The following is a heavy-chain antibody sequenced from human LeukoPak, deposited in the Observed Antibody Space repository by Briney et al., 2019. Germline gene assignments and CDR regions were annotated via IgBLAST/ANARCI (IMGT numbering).Heavy chain of an antibody. V-gene: IGHV4-39*01. Sequence: SETLSLTCTVSRGSICSSSDYWGWIRQAPGKGLEWIGSIYYHENTYYNSSLKSRVTISVDTSKNHFSLKLNSVTAADTAVYFCARRAYSAAYWKHFDYWGQGTLVTVSS. J-gene: IGHJ4*02. CDR3: ARRAYSAAYWKHFDY. CDR1: RGSICSSSDY. CDR2: IYYHENT. D-gene: IGHD1-1*01.